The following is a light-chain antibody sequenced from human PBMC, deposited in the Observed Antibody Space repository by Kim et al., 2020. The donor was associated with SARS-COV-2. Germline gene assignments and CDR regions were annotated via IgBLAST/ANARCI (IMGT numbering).Light chain of an antibody. J-gene: IGKJ1*01. CDR2: GAS. CDR1: QSVSTS. V-gene: IGKV3-15*01. CDR3: QQYSTWLGT. Sequence: EIVMTQSPATLSVSPGERATLFCRASQSVSTSLAWYQQKPGQPPRLLIHGASARATGVPARFSGSGSGTEFTLTISSVQSEDFAVYYCQQYSTWLGTFGQGTKVDIK.